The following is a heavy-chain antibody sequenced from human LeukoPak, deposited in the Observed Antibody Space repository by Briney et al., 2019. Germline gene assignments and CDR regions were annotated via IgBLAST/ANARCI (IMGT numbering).Heavy chain of an antibody. J-gene: IGHJ5*02. Sequence: GGSLRLSCAASGFTFSSYNMNWVRQAPGKGLEWVSSITSSSSYIYYADSVRGRFTISRDNAKNSLYLQINSLRAEDTAVYYCAREFVTMVRGVTYNWFDPWGQGTLVTVSS. D-gene: IGHD3-10*01. CDR3: AREFVTMVRGVTYNWFDP. V-gene: IGHV3-21*04. CDR2: ITSSSSYI. CDR1: GFTFSSYN.